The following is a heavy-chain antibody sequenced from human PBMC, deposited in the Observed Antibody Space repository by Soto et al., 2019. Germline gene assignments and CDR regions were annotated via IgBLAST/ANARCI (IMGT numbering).Heavy chain of an antibody. D-gene: IGHD6-13*01. CDR3: AKRSPYSSGWYSPIFDY. CDR2: ISESGGST. J-gene: IGHJ4*02. V-gene: IGHV3-23*01. Sequence: PGGSLRLSCAACGFSFSAYAMTCARQAPGKWLEWVSVISESGGSTHYADSVRGGFTVSRDNSKNSMSLRMNSLRDEDTAVYFCAKRSPYSSGWYSPIFDYWGQGALVTVSS. CDR1: GFSFSAYA.